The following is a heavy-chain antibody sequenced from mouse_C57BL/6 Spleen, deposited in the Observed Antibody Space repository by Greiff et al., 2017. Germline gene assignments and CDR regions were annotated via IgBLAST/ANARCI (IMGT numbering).Heavy chain of an antibody. CDR2: INPNNGGT. D-gene: IGHD1-1*01. Sequence: EVQLQESGAELMKPGASVKLSCKATGYTFTGYWIEWVKQRPGHGLEWIGDINPNNGGTSYNQKFKGKATLTVDKSSSTAYMELRSLTSEDSAVYYCARLPGSSYDYFDYWGQGTTLTVSS. CDR3: ARLPGSSYDYFDY. V-gene: IGHV1-18*01. CDR1: GYTFTGYW. J-gene: IGHJ2*01.